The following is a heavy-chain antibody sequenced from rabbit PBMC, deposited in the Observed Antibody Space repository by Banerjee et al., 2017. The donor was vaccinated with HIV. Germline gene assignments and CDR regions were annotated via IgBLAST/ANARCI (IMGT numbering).Heavy chain of an antibody. D-gene: IGHD2-1*01. CDR3: ARAASGADDYFRL. CDR2: IDAGSSGGT. J-gene: IGHJ6*01. V-gene: IGHV1S45*01. Sequence: QEQLEESGGDLVKPEGSLTLTCTASGFSFSSSHWICWVRQAPGKGLEWIACIDAGSSGGTDYASWAKGRFTISKTSSTTVTLKMTSLTAADTATYFCARAASGADDYFRLWGPGTLVTV. CDR1: GFSFSSSHW.